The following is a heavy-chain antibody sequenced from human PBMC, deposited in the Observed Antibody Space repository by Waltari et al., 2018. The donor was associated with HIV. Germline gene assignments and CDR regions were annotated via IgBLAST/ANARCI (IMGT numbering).Heavy chain of an antibody. D-gene: IGHD2-8*01. V-gene: IGHV3-7*01. CDR1: GFTFRSYW. J-gene: IGHJ3*02. CDR2: RKQDGSEK. Sequence: EVQLEESGGGLVQPGGSLRLSCAVSGFTFRSYWMSWVRQAPGKGLEWVVNRKQDGSEKHYVDSVKGRFTISRDNAKKSLYLQMNSLRAEDTAVYYCARMGLMVYAIGAFDIWGQGTMVTVSS. CDR3: ARMGLMVYAIGAFDI.